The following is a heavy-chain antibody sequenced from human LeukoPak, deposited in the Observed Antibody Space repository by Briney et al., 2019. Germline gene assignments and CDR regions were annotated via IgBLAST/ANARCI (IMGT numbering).Heavy chain of an antibody. CDR1: GDSITSYY. Sequence: SETLSLTCTVSGDSITSYYWTWIRQPPGKGLEWIGYISYSGSTSYNPSLKSRVTISVDTSKNQFSLKLSSVTAADTAVYYCARVGYSYGYFDYWGQGTLVTVSS. CDR3: ARVGYSYGYFDY. J-gene: IGHJ4*02. CDR2: ISYSGST. D-gene: IGHD5-18*01. V-gene: IGHV4-59*01.